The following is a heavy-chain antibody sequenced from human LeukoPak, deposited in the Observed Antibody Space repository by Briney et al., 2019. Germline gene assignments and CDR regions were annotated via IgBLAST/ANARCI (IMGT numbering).Heavy chain of an antibody. V-gene: IGHV1-8*01. D-gene: IGHD3-10*01. CDR3: ARGRGTMVRGVIITKRIYGMDV. CDR2: MNPNSGNT. CDR1: GYTFTSYD. Sequence: ASVKVSCKASGYTFTSYDINWVRQATGQGLEWMGWMNPNSGNTGYAQKFQGRVTMTRSTSISTAYMELSSLRSEDTAVYYCARGRGTMVRGVIITKRIYGMDVWGQGTTVTVSS. J-gene: IGHJ6*02.